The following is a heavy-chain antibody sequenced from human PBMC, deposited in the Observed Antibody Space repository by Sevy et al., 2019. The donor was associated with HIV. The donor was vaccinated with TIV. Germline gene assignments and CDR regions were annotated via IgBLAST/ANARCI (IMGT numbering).Heavy chain of an antibody. J-gene: IGHJ4*02. D-gene: IGHD2-8*01. CDR1: GFTFSKYS. CDR3: AREGCTKPHDY. V-gene: IGHV3-23*01. Sequence: GESLKISCAASGFTFSKYSMSWVRQPPGKGLEWVSTLSFGCGEINYADFVKGRFTNSRDKSKSPVYLQMNNLRPEDTAVYYCAREGCTKPHDYWGQGTLVTVSS. CDR2: LSFGCGEI.